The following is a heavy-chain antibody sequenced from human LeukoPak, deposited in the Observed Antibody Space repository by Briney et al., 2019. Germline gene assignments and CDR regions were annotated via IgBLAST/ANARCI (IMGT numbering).Heavy chain of an antibody. V-gene: IGHV4-4*02. CDR2: IYHSGST. CDR3: AKHHTTVGIAVAGNEDWFDP. CDR1: GGSISSSNW. Sequence: SGTLSLTCAVSGGSISSSNWRSWVRQPPGKGLEWIGEIYHSGSTNYNPSLKSRVTISVDKSKNQFSLKLSSVTAADTAVYYCAKHHTTVGIAVAGNEDWFDPWGQGTLVTVSS. J-gene: IGHJ5*02. D-gene: IGHD6-19*01.